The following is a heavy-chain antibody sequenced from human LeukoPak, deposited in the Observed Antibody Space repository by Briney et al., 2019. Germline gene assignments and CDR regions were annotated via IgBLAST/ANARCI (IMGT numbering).Heavy chain of an antibody. CDR2: INPNSGGT. J-gene: IGHJ4*02. CDR1: GYTFTGYY. Sequence: ASVNDSCKASGYTFTGYYMHWARQAPGQGLEWMGWINPNSGGTSYAQKFQGRVTMTRDTSISTAYMELTRLRSDDTAVYYCARDRDNHFYRAFDYWGQGTLVTVSS. CDR3: ARDRDNHFYRAFDY. V-gene: IGHV1-2*02. D-gene: IGHD1-14*01.